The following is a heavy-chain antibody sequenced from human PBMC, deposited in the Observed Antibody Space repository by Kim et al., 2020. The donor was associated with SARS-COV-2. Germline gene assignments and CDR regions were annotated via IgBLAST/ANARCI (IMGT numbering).Heavy chain of an antibody. CDR1: GGTFSSYA. J-gene: IGHJ6*02. CDR3: AGGTAYGYVGYYYYYGMDV. Sequence: SVKVSCKASGGTFSSYAISWVRQAPGQGLEWMGGIIPIFGTANYAQKFQGRVTITADESTSTAYMELSSLRSEDTAVYYCAGGTAYGYVGYYYYYGMDVWGQGPTVTVSS. D-gene: IGHD5-18*01. V-gene: IGHV1-69*13. CDR2: IIPIFGTA.